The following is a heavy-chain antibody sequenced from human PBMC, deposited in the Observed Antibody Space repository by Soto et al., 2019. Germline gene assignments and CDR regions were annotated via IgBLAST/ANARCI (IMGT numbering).Heavy chain of an antibody. Sequence: SQTLSLTCPVFGASVSSGLYYWSWIRQPPGKGLEYIGYIYYTGITNYNPSLKSRVIISIDTSKNQFSLNLNSVTAADTAVYYSATSYSSGWQRVDYWGQGTLV. D-gene: IGHD6-19*01. CDR3: ATSYSSGWQRVDY. V-gene: IGHV4-61*01. J-gene: IGHJ4*02. CDR1: GASVSSGLYY. CDR2: IYYTGIT.